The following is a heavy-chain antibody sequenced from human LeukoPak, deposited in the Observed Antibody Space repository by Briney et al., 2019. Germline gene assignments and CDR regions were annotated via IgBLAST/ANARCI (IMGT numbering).Heavy chain of an antibody. V-gene: IGHV1-18*01. D-gene: IGHD3-3*01. CDR2: ISAYNGNT. CDR3: ARGSVNYDFWSGYPLGAFDI. Sequence: GASVKVSCKASGYTFTSYGISWVRQAPGQGLEWMGWISAYNGNTNYAQKLQGRVTMTTDTSTSTAYMELRSLRSDDTAVYYCARGSVNYDFWSGYPLGAFDIWGQGKMVTVSS. J-gene: IGHJ3*02. CDR1: GYTFTSYG.